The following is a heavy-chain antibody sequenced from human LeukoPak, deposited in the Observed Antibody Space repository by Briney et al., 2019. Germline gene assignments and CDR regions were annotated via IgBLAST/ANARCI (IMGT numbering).Heavy chain of an antibody. D-gene: IGHD3-10*01. J-gene: IGHJ5*02. CDR2: INHSGST. Sequence: PSETLSLTCAVYGGSFSGYYWSWIRQPPGKRLEWIGEINHSGSTNYNPSLKSRVTISVDTSKNQFSLKLSSVTAADTAVYYCARLQRMVRGVIRWFDPWGQGTLVTVSS. CDR1: GGSFSGYY. CDR3: ARLQRMVRGVIRWFDP. V-gene: IGHV4-34*01.